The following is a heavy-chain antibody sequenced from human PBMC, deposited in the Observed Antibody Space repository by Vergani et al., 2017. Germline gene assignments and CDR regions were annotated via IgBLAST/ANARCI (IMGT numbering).Heavy chain of an antibody. Sequence: EVQLVESGGGLVQPGGSLRLSCAASGFTFSSYWMSWVRQAPGKGLEWVANIKQDGSEKYYLDSVKGRFTISRDNAKNSLYLQMNSLRAEDTAVYYCAGLDPSWYSSSWYRNNWFDPWGQGTLVTVSS. CDR2: IKQDGSEK. CDR3: AGLDPSWYSSSWYRNNWFDP. V-gene: IGHV3-7*03. J-gene: IGHJ5*02. D-gene: IGHD6-13*01. CDR1: GFTFSSYW.